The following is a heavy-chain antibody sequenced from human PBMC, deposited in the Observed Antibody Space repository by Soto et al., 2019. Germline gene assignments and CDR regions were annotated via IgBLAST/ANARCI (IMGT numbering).Heavy chain of an antibody. CDR1: GFTFSSYA. CDR2: ISGSGGST. V-gene: IGHV3-23*01. Sequence: GVYLSLSYAASGFTFSSYAMSWVRQAPGKGLEWVSAISGSGGSTYYADSVKGRFTISRDNSKNTLYLQMNSLRAEDTAVYYCAKMPESGSYLPTLDYWGQGTLVTVSS. CDR3: AKMPESGSYLPTLDY. D-gene: IGHD1-26*01. J-gene: IGHJ4*02.